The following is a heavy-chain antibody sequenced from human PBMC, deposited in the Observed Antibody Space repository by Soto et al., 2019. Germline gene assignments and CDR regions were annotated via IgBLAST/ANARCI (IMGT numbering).Heavy chain of an antibody. CDR3: ARGYCSGGSCYPFFDY. CDR2: IYFSGST. D-gene: IGHD2-15*01. Sequence: SETLSLTCTVSGGSISSSSYYYSWIRQHPGKGLEWIGYIYFSGSTYYNPSLKSRVTISVDTSKNQFSLKLSSVTAADTAVYYCARGYCSGGSCYPFFDYWGQGTLVTVSS. V-gene: IGHV4-31*03. J-gene: IGHJ4*02. CDR1: GGSISSSSYY.